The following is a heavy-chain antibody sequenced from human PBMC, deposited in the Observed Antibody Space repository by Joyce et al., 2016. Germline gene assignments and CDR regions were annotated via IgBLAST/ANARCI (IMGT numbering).Heavy chain of an antibody. CDR3: ARELPSGYGMDV. D-gene: IGHD6-19*01. CDR1: GYTFSGYF. CDR2: INPKTGAT. J-gene: IGHJ6*02. V-gene: IGHV1-2*02. Sequence: QVQLVQSGAEVKKPGASVKVSCKASGYTFSGYFIHWVRQAPGKGLEYVGYINPKTGATDYAQKFQGRVTMTRDMSINTAYMEVSRQTSDDTAVYYCARELPSGYGMDVWGQGTMVTVSS.